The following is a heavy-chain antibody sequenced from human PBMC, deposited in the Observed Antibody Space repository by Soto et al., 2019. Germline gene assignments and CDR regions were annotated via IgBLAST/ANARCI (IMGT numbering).Heavy chain of an antibody. CDR3: ARDRPNSSGYYQPPGY. D-gene: IGHD3-22*01. CDR2: ISSSGSTI. CDR1: GFTFSDYY. J-gene: IGHJ4*02. V-gene: IGHV3-11*01. Sequence: LRLSCAASGFTFSDYYMSWIRQAPGKGLEWVSYISSSGSTIYYADFVKGRFTISRDNAKNSMYLQMNSLRAEDTAVYYCARDRPNSSGYYQPPGYWGQGTLVTVSS.